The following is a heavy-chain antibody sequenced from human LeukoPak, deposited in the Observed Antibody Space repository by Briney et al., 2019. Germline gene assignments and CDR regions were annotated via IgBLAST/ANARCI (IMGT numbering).Heavy chain of an antibody. CDR1: GGSFSGYY. Sequence: SETLSLTCAVYGGSFSGYYWSWIRQPPGKGLEWIGEINHSGSTNYNPSLKSRVTISVDASKNQFSLKLSSVTAADTAVYYCAREGEDIVVVPAAMSGWFDPWGQGTLVTVSS. CDR3: AREGEDIVVVPAAMSGWFDP. D-gene: IGHD2-2*01. V-gene: IGHV4-34*01. CDR2: INHSGST. J-gene: IGHJ5*02.